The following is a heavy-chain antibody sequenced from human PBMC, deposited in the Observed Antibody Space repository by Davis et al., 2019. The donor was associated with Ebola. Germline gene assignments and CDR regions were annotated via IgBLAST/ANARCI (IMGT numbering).Heavy chain of an antibody. V-gene: IGHV3-9*01. J-gene: IGHJ6*02. CDR2: IRWNSGNI. Sequence: SLKISCAASGFTFSSYWIHWVRQVPGKGLEWVSGIRWNSGNIGYADSVKGRFTISGDNAKNSLYLQMNSLRAEDTALYYCARDFCSGSGCSHYFRGMDVWGQGTTVTVSS. D-gene: IGHD2-15*01. CDR1: GFTFSSYW. CDR3: ARDFCSGSGCSHYFRGMDV.